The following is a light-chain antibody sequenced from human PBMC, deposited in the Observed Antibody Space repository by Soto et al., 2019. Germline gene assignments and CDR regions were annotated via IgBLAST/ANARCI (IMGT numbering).Light chain of an antibody. Sequence: EIVLTQSPGTLSLSPGERATLSCRASQSASSRYLAWYQQKPGQAPRLLIYGADIRAIGIPDRFSGSGSGTDFTLTISRLEPEDFAVYYCQQYGSSHPTTFGRGTRLEIK. V-gene: IGKV3-20*01. CDR3: QQYGSSHPTT. J-gene: IGKJ5*01. CDR1: QSASSRY. CDR2: GAD.